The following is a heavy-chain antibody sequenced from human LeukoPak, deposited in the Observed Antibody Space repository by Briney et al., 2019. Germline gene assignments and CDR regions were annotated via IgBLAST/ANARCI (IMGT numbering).Heavy chain of an antibody. CDR1: GFTFSSYS. J-gene: IGHJ6*03. CDR2: ISSSSSYI. CDR3: ARGYSSNPHGGNYMDV. D-gene: IGHD6-13*01. V-gene: IGHV3-21*01. Sequence: GESLRLSCAASGFTFSSYSMNWVRQAPGKGLEWVSSISSSSSYIYYADSVKGRFTISRDNAKNSLYLQMNSLRAEDTAVCYCARGYSSNPHGGNYMDVWGKGTTVTVSS.